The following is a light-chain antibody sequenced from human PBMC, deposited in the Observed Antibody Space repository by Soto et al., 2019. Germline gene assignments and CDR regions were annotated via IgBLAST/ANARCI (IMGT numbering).Light chain of an antibody. CDR2: GAS. Sequence: EVVLTQSPATLSVSPGERATLSCRASQTVGTNLAWYQQRPGQAPRLLIYGASTRATGIPARFSGSGSGSEFTLTISRLQSDDFAVYYCQQYNKWPVFTFGPGTRVDNK. J-gene: IGKJ3*01. CDR3: QQYNKWPVFT. CDR1: QTVGTN. V-gene: IGKV3-15*01.